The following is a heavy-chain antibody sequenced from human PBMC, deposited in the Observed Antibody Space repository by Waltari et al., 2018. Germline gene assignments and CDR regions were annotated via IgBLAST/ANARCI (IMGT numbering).Heavy chain of an antibody. CDR3: ARVITGDPPIRGPDAFDI. J-gene: IGHJ3*02. CDR1: GGLISSSSQY. Sequence: QLQLQESAPGLVKPSETLSLTCTVSGGLISSSSQYWGWIRQPPGKRVEWIGSIYDSGSTHYNPSLKNQVTISVDTSKNQFSLKLSSVTAADTAVYYCARVITGDPPIRGPDAFDIWGQGTMVTVSS. V-gene: IGHV4-39*07. D-gene: IGHD7-27*01. CDR2: IYDSGST.